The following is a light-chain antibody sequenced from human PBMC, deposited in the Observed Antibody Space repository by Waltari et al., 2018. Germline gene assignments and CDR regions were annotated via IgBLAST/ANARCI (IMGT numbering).Light chain of an antibody. V-gene: IGLV3-1*01. CDR1: KLGEKY. CDR3: QAWDSSTEEV. J-gene: IGLJ2*01. CDR2: QDS. Sequence: SYELTQPPSVSVSPGQTASITCSGDKLGEKYACWYQQKPGQSPVLVIYQDSKRPSGIPERFSGSNSGNTATLTISGTQAMDEADYYCQAWDSSTEEVFGGGTKLTVL.